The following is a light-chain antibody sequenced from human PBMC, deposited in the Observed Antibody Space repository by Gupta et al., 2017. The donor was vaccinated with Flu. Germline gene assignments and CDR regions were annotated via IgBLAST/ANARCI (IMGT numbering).Light chain of an antibody. V-gene: IGLV3-21*02. CDR1: NIGSKS. CDR2: DDR. J-gene: IGLJ2*01. CDR3: QVWHSGTKSVV. Sequence: SYALTQTPSVSVPPGQTAEITCGGDNIGSKSVHWYQQKPGQAPVLVVYDDRDRPSGIPERFSGSNSGNTAALTISRAEAGDEADYYCQVWHSGTKSVVFGGGTKLTVL.